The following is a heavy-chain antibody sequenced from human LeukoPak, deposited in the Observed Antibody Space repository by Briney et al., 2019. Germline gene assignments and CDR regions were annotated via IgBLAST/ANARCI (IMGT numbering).Heavy chain of an antibody. CDR1: GGTFTDYD. D-gene: IGHD2-15*01. CDR3: ARSRSVRPDCSGESCYVGWFDP. V-gene: IGHV1-8*01. CDR2: MNPNSGNT. J-gene: IGHJ5*02. Sequence: GASVKVSCKASGGTFTDYDINWVRQATGQGLEWTGWMNPNSGNTGYAQKFQGRVTMTRNTSISTAYMELSSLTSEDTAVYYCARSRSVRPDCSGESCYVGWFDPWGQGTLVTVYS.